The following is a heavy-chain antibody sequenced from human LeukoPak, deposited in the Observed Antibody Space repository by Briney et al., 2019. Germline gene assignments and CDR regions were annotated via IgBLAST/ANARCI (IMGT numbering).Heavy chain of an antibody. V-gene: IGHV4-31*03. J-gene: IGHJ5*02. CDR3: ARATYYDILTGLGGFDP. Sequence: SETLSLTCTVSGGCISSGGYYWSWIRQHPGKGLEWIGYIYYSGSTYYNPSLKSRVTISVDTSKNQFSLKLSSVTAADTAVYYCARATYYDILTGLGGFDPWGQGTLVTVSS. CDR1: GGCISSGGYY. D-gene: IGHD3-9*01. CDR2: IYYSGST.